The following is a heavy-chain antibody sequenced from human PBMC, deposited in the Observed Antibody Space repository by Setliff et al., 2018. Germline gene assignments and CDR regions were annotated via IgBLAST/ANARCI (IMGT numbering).Heavy chain of an antibody. V-gene: IGHV4-38-2*02. CDR2: IYHSGST. CDR3: ARSLELPGENWFDP. D-gene: IGHD1-26*01. J-gene: IGHJ5*02. Sequence: PSETLSLTCTVSGYSISSGYYWGWIRQPPGKGLEWIGSIYHSGSTYYNPSLKRRVTISVDTSKNQFSLKLSSVTAADTAVYYCARSLELPGENWFDPWGQGTLVTVSS. CDR1: GYSISSGYY.